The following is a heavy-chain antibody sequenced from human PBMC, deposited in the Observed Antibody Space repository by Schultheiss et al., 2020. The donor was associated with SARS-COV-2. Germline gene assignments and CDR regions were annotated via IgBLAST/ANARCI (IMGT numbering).Heavy chain of an antibody. Sequence: SQTLSLTCAVYGGSFSGYYWSWIRQPPGKGLEWIGEINHSGSTNYNPSLKSRVTISVDTSKNQFSLKLSSVTAADTAVYYCARDRYYYDSSGYYYAGFDYWGQGTLVTVSS. CDR3: ARDRYYYDSSGYYYAGFDY. J-gene: IGHJ4*02. V-gene: IGHV4-34*01. CDR1: GGSFSGYY. D-gene: IGHD3-22*01. CDR2: INHSGST.